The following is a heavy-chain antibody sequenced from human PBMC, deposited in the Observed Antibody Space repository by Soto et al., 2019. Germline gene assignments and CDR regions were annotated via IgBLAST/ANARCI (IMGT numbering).Heavy chain of an antibody. CDR2: IDYYGST. CDR3: ARYFDWQSVFDL. V-gene: IGHV4-59*01. J-gene: IGHJ3*01. Sequence: PSETLSLTCTVSGGSISGYYWSWIRQPPGKRLEWIGYIDYYGSTNYNPSLKSRVTISVDTSKKQFSLNLGSVTAADTAIYYCARYFDWQSVFDLWGQGTMVT. D-gene: IGHD3-9*01. CDR1: GGSISGYY.